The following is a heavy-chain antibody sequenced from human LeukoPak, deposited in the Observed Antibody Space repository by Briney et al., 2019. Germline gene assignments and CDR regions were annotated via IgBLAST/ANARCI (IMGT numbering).Heavy chain of an antibody. D-gene: IGHD3-3*01. V-gene: IGHV3-7*01. CDR3: ARDAFSRISVFGVVSDAFDI. CDR1: GFTFSSYW. J-gene: IGHJ3*02. Sequence: GGFLRLSCAASGFTFSSYWMSWVRQAPGKGPEWVANITPDGSEKYYVDSVKGRFTISRDNAKNSLYLQMNSLRAEDTAVYYCARDAFSRISVFGVVSDAFDIWGQGTMVTVSS. CDR2: ITPDGSEK.